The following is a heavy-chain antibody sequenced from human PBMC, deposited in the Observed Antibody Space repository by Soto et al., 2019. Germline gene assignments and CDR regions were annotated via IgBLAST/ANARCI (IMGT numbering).Heavy chain of an antibody. V-gene: IGHV3-21*01. D-gene: IGHD2-15*01. CDR2: ITSSSSYI. CDR1: GFTFSSYS. Sequence: GGSLRLSCAASGFTFSSYSVNWVRQAPGKGLEWVSSITSSSSYIYYADSVKGRFAISRDNAKDSLYLQMNSLRAEDTAVYYCARDCSGGSCYSGNFDYWGQGTLVTVSS. CDR3: ARDCSGGSCYSGNFDY. J-gene: IGHJ4*02.